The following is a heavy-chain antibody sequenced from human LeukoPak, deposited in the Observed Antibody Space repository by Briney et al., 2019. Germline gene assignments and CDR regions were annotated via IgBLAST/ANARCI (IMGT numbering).Heavy chain of an antibody. V-gene: IGHV1-46*01. CDR1: GYTFSNHY. CDR3: ARHSSGFFRFFDY. J-gene: IGHJ4*02. CDR2: INPSDAST. D-gene: IGHD3-22*01. Sequence: GASVKVSCKASGYTFSNHYIHWVRQAPGQGLEWMGVINPSDASTNYAQKFPDRVTMTRDTSTTTVYMELSSLQSEDTAVYYCARHSSGFFRFFDYWGRGTLVTVSS.